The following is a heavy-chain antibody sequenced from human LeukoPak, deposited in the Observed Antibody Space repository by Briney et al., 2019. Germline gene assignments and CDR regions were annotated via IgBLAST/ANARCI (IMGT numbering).Heavy chain of an antibody. CDR2: FTSSGDGK. D-gene: IGHD2-15*01. V-gene: IGHV3-23*01. Sequence: VGSLRLSCEASGYSFTSYTIHWVRQAPGKGLEWVSSFTSSGDGKFYTDTLGGSFTISRDNAKKAVFMQMKSLKRGDSAFYYCGKGADTSGRQNFDIWGQGTLVTVSS. CDR3: GKGADTSGRQNFDI. CDR1: GYSFTSYT. J-gene: IGHJ4*02.